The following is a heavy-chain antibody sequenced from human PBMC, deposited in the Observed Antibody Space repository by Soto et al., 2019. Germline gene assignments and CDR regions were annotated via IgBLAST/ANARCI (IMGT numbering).Heavy chain of an antibody. CDR3: VSDPNWEWGY. CDR2: INYSGVST. Sequence: GGSLRLSCAASGFVFARNDMNWVRQRPGKGLEWVSNINYSGVSTYYSDAVKGRFTISRDNSRNILHLEMNSLTVDDTAVYYCVSDPNWEWGYWGQGTPVTVSS. V-gene: IGHV3-23*01. CDR1: GFVFARND. J-gene: IGHJ4*02. D-gene: IGHD1-26*01.